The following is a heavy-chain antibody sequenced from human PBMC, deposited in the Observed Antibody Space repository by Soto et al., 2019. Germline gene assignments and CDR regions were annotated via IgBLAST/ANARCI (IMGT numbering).Heavy chain of an antibody. D-gene: IGHD3-10*01. CDR2: INPNSGGT. V-gene: IGHV1-2*04. CDR3: ARDWVTMVRGVTPYYYGMDV. Sequence: QVQLVQSGAEVKKPGASVKVSCKASGYTFTGYYMHWVRQAPGQGLEWMGWINPNSGGTNYAQKFQGWVNMTRDTSISTAYMELSRLRSDDTAVYYCARDWVTMVRGVTPYYYGMDVWGQGTTVTVSS. CDR1: GYTFTGYY. J-gene: IGHJ6*02.